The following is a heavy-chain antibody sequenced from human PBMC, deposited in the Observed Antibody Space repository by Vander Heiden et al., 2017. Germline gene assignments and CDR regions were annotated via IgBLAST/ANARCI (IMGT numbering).Heavy chain of an antibody. V-gene: IGHV3-30-3*01. Sequence: QVQLVESGGGVVQPGRSLRLSCAASGFTFSTYARHGVRQAPGKGLEWVAVISYDGSNKYYADSVKGRFTISRDNSKNTLYLQMNSLRAEDTAVYYCARVGSLYCSGGNCPTRAIDYWGQGTLVTVSS. CDR1: GFTFSTYA. J-gene: IGHJ4*02. CDR3: ARVGSLYCSGGNCPTRAIDY. CDR2: ISYDGSNK. D-gene: IGHD2-15*01.